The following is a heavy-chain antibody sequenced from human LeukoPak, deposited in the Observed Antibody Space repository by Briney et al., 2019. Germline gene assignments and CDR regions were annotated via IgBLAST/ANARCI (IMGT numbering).Heavy chain of an antibody. V-gene: IGHV3-33*05. Sequence: GGSLRLSCAASGFTFSTYGMHWVRQAPGKGLEWVAVITNDGNYEKYADAVRGRFTISRDNSKNTLYLQMNSLSAEDTAVCYCARDSITGDNSLDFWGRGTLVTVSS. J-gene: IGHJ4*02. CDR1: GFTFSTYG. D-gene: IGHD7-27*01. CDR2: ITNDGNYE. CDR3: ARDSITGDNSLDF.